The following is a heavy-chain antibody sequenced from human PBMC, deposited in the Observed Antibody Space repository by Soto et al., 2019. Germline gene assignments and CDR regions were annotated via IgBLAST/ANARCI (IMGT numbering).Heavy chain of an antibody. D-gene: IGHD3-22*01. V-gene: IGHV3-21*01. Sequence: GGSLRLSCAASGFTFSSYSMNWVRQAPGKGLEWVSSISSSSSYIYYADSVKGRFTISRDNAKNSLYLQMNSLRAEDTAVYYCASTVDYYDSSGYYLGSSAFDIWGQGTMVTVSS. CDR3: ASTVDYYDSSGYYLGSSAFDI. CDR1: GFTFSSYS. J-gene: IGHJ3*02. CDR2: ISSSSSYI.